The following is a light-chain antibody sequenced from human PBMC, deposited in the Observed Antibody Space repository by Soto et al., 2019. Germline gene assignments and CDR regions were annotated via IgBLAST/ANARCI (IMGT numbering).Light chain of an antibody. Sequence: QSALTQPRSVSGTPGQSVTISCTGTSSDISGHISVSWFQQHPGKAPKLMIYDFSKRPSRVPDRFSVSKSGNTAALTVPGLQNDDEADYYCCSSAGAFWVFGAGTKVPV. J-gene: IGLJ1*01. V-gene: IGLV2-11*01. CDR1: SSDISGHIS. CDR2: DFS. CDR3: CSSAGAFWV.